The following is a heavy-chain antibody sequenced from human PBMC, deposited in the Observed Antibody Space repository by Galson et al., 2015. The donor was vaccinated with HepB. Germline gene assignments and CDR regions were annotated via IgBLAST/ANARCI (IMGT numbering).Heavy chain of an antibody. D-gene: IGHD3-22*01. CDR1: GFTFSSYW. V-gene: IGHV3-7*01. CDR3: AREGENYYDSEGYFDY. CDR2: IKQDGSEK. J-gene: IGHJ4*02. Sequence: SLRLSCAASGFTFSSYWMSWVRQAPGKGLEWVANIKQDGSEKYYVDSVRGRFTISRDNAKNSLYLQMNSLRAEDTAVYYCAREGENYYDSEGYFDYWGQGTLVTVSS.